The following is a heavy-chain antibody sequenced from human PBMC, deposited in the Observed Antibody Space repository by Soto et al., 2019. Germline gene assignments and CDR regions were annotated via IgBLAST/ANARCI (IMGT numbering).Heavy chain of an antibody. CDR3: AESMGGSGTYVS. V-gene: IGHV1-18*01. CDR1: GYIFTSYG. Sequence: QVEVVQSGAEVKKPGASVKVSCKASGYIFTSYGISWVRQAPGEGLEWMGWISNYNGITNYAQKVQGRVTLTTDRSTSTAYMELRSLRSDDTAIYYCAESMGGSGTYVSWGQGTLVTVSS. CDR2: ISNYNGIT. D-gene: IGHD3-10*01. J-gene: IGHJ4*02.